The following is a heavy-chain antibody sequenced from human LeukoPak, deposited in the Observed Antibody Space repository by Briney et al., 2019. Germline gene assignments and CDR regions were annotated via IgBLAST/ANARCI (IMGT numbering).Heavy chain of an antibody. D-gene: IGHD3-10*01. CDR3: ARGISGVLWFGEFSYFDY. J-gene: IGHJ4*02. Sequence: SETLSLTCAVYGESFSGYDWTWIRQPPGKGLEWIGEINHSGSTNYNPSLKSRVTVSVDTSKNQFSLKLTSVAAADTAVYYCARGISGVLWFGEFSYFDYWGQGTLVTVSS. CDR1: GESFSGYD. V-gene: IGHV4-34*01. CDR2: INHSGST.